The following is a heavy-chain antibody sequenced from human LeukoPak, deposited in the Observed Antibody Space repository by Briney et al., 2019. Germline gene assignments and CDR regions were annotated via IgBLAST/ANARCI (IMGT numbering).Heavy chain of an antibody. V-gene: IGHV4-34*01. CDR1: GGSFSGYY. D-gene: IGHD2-2*01. CDR3: ARGTIVVVPAAMLAPFFDY. CDR2: VNNSGST. J-gene: IGHJ4*02. Sequence: SETLSLTCAVYGGSFSGYYWSWIRQPPGQGLEWIGEVNNSGSTNYNPSLKSRVTISVDTSKNQFSLKLSSVTAADTAVYYCARGTIVVVPAAMLAPFFDYWGQGTLVTVSS.